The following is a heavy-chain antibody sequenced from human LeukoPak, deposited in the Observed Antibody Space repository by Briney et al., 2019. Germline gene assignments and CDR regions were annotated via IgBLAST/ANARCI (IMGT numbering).Heavy chain of an antibody. Sequence: GGSLRLSCAASGFTFSSYSMNWVRQAPGKGLEWVSSISSSSSYIYYADSVKGRFTISRDNAKNSLYLQMNSLRAEDTAVYYCARDSSSSWYWFDYWGQGTLVTVSS. D-gene: IGHD6-13*01. J-gene: IGHJ4*02. V-gene: IGHV3-21*01. CDR3: ARDSSSSWYWFDY. CDR2: ISSSSSYI. CDR1: GFTFSSYS.